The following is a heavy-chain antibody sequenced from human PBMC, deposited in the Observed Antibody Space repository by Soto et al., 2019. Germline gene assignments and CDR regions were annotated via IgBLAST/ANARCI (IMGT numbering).Heavy chain of an antibody. J-gene: IGHJ6*02. CDR2: INPSGGST. Sequence: QVQLVQSGAEVKKPGASVKVSCKASGYTITSYYVHWVRQAPGQGLELMGIINPSGGSTSYAQKFQGRVTMTRDTSTSTVYMELSSLRSEDTAVYYCARDGRAYCGGDCQAHRRYYYGMDVWGQGTTVTVSS. CDR3: ARDGRAYCGGDCQAHRRYYYGMDV. D-gene: IGHD2-21*02. V-gene: IGHV1-46*01. CDR1: GYTITSYY.